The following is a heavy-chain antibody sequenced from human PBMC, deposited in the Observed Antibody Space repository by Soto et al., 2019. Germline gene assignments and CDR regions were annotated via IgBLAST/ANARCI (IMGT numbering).Heavy chain of an antibody. D-gene: IGHD6-19*01. CDR3: ARGMAVAANWFDS. CDR1: GFTFSSYW. Sequence: EVQLVESGGGLVQPGGSLRLSCAASGFTFSSYWMNWVRQAPGKGPEWVANIKQDGSEKYYVDSVKGRFTISRDNAKNSLYLQRNSLRADDTAVYYCARGMAVAANWFDSWGQGTLVTVSS. J-gene: IGHJ5*01. V-gene: IGHV3-7*02. CDR2: IKQDGSEK.